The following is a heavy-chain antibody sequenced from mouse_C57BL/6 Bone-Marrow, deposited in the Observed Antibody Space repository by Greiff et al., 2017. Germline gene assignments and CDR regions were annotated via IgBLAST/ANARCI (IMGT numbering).Heavy chain of an antibody. CDR3: ARPLYYYGSSYSWFAY. D-gene: IGHD1-1*01. Sequence: VQLQQSGPELVKPGASVKLSCKASGYTFPSYDINWVKQRPGQGLEWIGWIYPRDGSTKYNEKFKGKATLTVDTSSSTAYMELHSLTSEDSAVYFCARPLYYYGSSYSWFAYWGQGTLVTVSA. V-gene: IGHV1-85*01. J-gene: IGHJ3*01. CDR1: GYTFPSYD. CDR2: IYPRDGST.